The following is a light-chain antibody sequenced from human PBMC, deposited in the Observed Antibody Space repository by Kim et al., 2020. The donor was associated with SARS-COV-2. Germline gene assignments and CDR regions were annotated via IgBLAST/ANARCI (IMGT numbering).Light chain of an antibody. CDR3: SSFTSSHLYV. CDR2: RVN. Sequence: QSALTQPASVSGSPGQSIAISCIGSSSDVGGHYHVSWYQQHPGKAPTLIIYRVNNRPSGVSSRFSGSKSGNTASLTISGLQAEDEADYYCSSFTSSHLYVFGPGTKVTVL. V-gene: IGLV2-14*03. CDR1: SSDVGGHYH. J-gene: IGLJ1*01.